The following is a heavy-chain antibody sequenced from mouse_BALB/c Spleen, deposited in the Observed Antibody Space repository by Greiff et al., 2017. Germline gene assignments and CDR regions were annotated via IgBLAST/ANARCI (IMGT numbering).Heavy chain of an antibody. CDR1: GFTFSSYG. CDR3: ARDLAPYDYGGVYFDY. D-gene: IGHD2-4*01. J-gene: IGHJ2*01. V-gene: IGHV5-6-3*01. CDR2: INSNGGST. Sequence: EVKLMESGGGLVQPGGSLKLSCAASGFTFSSYGMSWVRQTPDKRLELVATINSNGGSTYYPDSVKGRFTISRDNAKNTLYLQMSSLKSEDTAMYYCARDLAPYDYGGVYFDYWGQGTTLTVSS.